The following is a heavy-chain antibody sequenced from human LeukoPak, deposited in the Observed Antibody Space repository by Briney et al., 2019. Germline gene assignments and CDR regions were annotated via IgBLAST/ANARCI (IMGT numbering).Heavy chain of an antibody. J-gene: IGHJ4*02. D-gene: IGHD6-13*01. V-gene: IGHV3-74*01. Sequence: GGSLRLSCEASGFSLSDHWMHWVRQVPGKGLVWVSRINTDGRTTNYEDSVKGRFTISRDNGKNTLYLQMNSLRADDTAVYYCARTIVAATGNDYWGQGTLVTVSS. CDR2: INTDGRTT. CDR3: ARTIVAATGNDY. CDR1: GFSLSDHW.